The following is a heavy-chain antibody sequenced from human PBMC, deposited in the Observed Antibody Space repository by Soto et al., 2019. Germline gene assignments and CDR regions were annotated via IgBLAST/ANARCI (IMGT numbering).Heavy chain of an antibody. V-gene: IGHV1-46*01. CDR2: INPSGGST. D-gene: IGHD3-9*01. CDR1: GYTFTSYY. Sequence: ASVKVSCKASGYTFTSYYMHWVRQAPGQGLEWMGIINPSGGSTSYAQKFQGRVTMTRDTSTSTVYMELSSLRSEGTAVYYCARVDFKGERYYDILTGYYPTGYYYGMDVWGQGTTVTVSS. J-gene: IGHJ6*02. CDR3: ARVDFKGERYYDILTGYYPTGYYYGMDV.